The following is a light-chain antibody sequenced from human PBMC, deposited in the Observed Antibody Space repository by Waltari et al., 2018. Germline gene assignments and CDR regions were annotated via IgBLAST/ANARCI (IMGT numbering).Light chain of an antibody. CDR2: DAS. V-gene: IGKV3-20*01. CDR3: QRYGTLPAT. J-gene: IGKJ1*01. CDR1: QIVSRALRT. Sequence: ELVLPHSPGTLSLSPGERATPSCRASQIVSRALRTLAWYQQKPGQAPRLLIYDASTRATGIPARFSGSGSGTDFTLTISRLEPDDFAVYYCQRYGTLPATFGQGTKVEIK.